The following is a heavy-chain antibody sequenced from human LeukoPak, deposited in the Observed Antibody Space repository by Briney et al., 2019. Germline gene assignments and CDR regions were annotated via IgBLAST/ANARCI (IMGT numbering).Heavy chain of an antibody. CDR2: IKQDGSEK. D-gene: IGHD2-15*01. CDR1: GFTFSSYW. CDR3: ARDEVVAANGY. Sequence: AGGSLRLSCAASGFTFSSYWVSWVRQAPGKGLEWVANIKQDGSEKYYVDSVKGRFTISRDNAKNSLYLQMNSLRAEDTAVYYCARDEVVAANGYWGQGTLVTVSS. V-gene: IGHV3-7*01. J-gene: IGHJ4*02.